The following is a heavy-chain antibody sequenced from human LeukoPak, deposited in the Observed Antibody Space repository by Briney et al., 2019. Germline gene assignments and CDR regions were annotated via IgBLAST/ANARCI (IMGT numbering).Heavy chain of an antibody. CDR3: ARELH. Sequence: PGGSLRLSCAASGFTFSSYSMNWVRQAPGKGLEWVSVIYSGGTSYYADSVKGRFTISRDNSKNTLFLQMNSLRAEDTAVYYCARELHWGQGTLVTVSS. D-gene: IGHD1-26*01. J-gene: IGHJ4*02. CDR2: IYSGGTS. CDR1: GFTFSSYS. V-gene: IGHV3-66*02.